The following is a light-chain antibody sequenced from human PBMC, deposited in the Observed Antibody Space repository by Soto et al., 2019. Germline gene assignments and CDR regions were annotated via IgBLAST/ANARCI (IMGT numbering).Light chain of an antibody. CDR1: QSISAW. CDR2: KAS. CDR3: QQYHSYPLT. Sequence: DIQMTQSPSTLSASVGERVTITCRASQSISAWLAWYQQKPGKAPKLLIYKASTLESGVPSRFSGSGSGTEFTLTISSLQPDDFAAYYCQQYHSYPLTFGQGTRLEIK. J-gene: IGKJ5*01. V-gene: IGKV1-5*03.